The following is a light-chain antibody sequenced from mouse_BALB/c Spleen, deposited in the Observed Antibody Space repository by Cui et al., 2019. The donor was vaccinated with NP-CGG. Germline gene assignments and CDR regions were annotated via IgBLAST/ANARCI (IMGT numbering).Light chain of an antibody. Sequence: AAVTTESALNTSPGETVTLTCRSSSGAVTTSNYANWVQEKPDHLFTGLIVGTNNRVPGVPAVFSGSLIGDKAALTITGAQTEDEAIYFCALWYSNHWVFGGGTKLTVL. CDR1: SGAVTTSNY. CDR3: ALWYSNHWV. CDR2: GTN. V-gene: IGLV1*01. J-gene: IGLJ1*01.